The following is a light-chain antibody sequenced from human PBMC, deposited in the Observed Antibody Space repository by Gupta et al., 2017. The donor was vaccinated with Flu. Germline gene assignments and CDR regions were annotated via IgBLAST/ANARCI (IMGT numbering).Light chain of an antibody. CDR3: TADTSSSTLV. CDR1: SSDVGGYNY. J-gene: IGLJ1*01. CDR2: EVS. V-gene: IGLV2-14*01. Sequence: QSALPQPASVSGSPGQSLTISCTGTSSDVGGYNYVSCYQQPPGKAPKLMFYEVSNRPAGVANRFAASKSGNTASLTISGREEEDEADYYCTADTSSSTLVFGTGTKVTVL.